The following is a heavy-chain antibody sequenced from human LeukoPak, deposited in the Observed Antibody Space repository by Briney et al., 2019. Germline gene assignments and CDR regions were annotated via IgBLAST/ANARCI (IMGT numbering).Heavy chain of an antibody. CDR1: GFTFSSYG. CDR3: AKNLGYYDSSGFLN. CDR2: ISYDGSNK. J-gene: IGHJ4*02. Sequence: GSLRLSCAGSGFTFSSYGMTWVRQAPGKGLEWVAVISYDGSNKYYADSVKGRFTISRDNSKNTLYLQMNSLRAEDTAVYYCAKNLGYYDSSGFLNWGQGTLVTVSS. V-gene: IGHV3-30*18. D-gene: IGHD3-22*01.